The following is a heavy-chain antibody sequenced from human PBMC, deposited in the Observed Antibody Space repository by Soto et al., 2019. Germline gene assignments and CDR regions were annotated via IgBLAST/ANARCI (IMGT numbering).Heavy chain of an antibody. J-gene: IGHJ4*02. D-gene: IGHD6-19*01. V-gene: IGHV4-61*01. CDR3: AREYNSGWNPNSDY. Sequence: SETLSLTCTVSGDSVSSGSYYWSWIRHPPGKGLEWIGYIYYTVSTNYYPSLKSRVTMSVDRSKNQFSLKLSSVTAADTAVYYCAREYNSGWNPNSDYWGKGSRVTGSA. CDR2: IYYTVST. CDR1: GDSVSSGSYY.